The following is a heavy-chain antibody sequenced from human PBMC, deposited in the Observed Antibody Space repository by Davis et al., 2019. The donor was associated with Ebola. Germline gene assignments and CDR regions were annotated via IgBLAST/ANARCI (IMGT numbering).Heavy chain of an antibody. J-gene: IGHJ4*02. Sequence: PGGSLRLSCAASGFTFDDYAMHWVRQAPGKGLEWVSGISWNSGSIGYADSVKGRFSISRDNAKNSLYLQMNSLRAEDTAVYYCATLVVPAAIFDYWGQGTLVTVSS. CDR2: ISWNSGSI. V-gene: IGHV3-9*01. D-gene: IGHD2-2*01. CDR1: GFTFDDYA. CDR3: ATLVVPAAIFDY.